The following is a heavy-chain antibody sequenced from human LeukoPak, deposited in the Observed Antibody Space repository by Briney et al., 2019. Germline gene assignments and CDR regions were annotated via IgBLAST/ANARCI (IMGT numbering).Heavy chain of an antibody. V-gene: IGHV3-23*01. D-gene: IGHD6-6*01. Sequence: GGTLRLSCAASGFTFSSYGMSWVRQAPGKGLEWVSAISGSGGSTYYADSVKGRFTISRDNSKNTLYLQMNSLRAEDTAVYYCARQESSSSVVGYYFDYWGQGTLVTVSS. CDR2: ISGSGGST. J-gene: IGHJ4*02. CDR3: ARQESSSSVVGYYFDY. CDR1: GFTFSSYG.